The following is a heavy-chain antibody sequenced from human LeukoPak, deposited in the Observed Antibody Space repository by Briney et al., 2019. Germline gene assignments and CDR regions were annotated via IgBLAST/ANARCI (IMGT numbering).Heavy chain of an antibody. V-gene: IGHV1-18*01. Sequence: ASVMVSCKASGYTFVTYGISWVRQAPGQGLQWMGWINPHKGNTNYAQNFQNRVTMTTNTSTNTAYMELRSLRSDDTAVYYCARDKKFVGWHHGNSVGYWGQGTLVTVSS. CDR2: INPHKGNT. CDR1: GYTFVTYG. D-gene: IGHD4-23*01. CDR3: ARDKKFVGWHHGNSVGY. J-gene: IGHJ4*02.